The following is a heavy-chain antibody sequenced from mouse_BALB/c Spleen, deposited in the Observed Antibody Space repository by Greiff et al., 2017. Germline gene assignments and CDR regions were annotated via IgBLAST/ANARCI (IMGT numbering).Heavy chain of an antibody. Sequence: VQLQQSGAELVRPGSSVKISCKASGYAFSSYWMNWVKQRPEQGLEWIGRIDPANGNTKYDPKFQGKATITADTSSNTAYLQLSSLTSEDTAVYYCATGYSYFDYWGQGTTLTVSS. D-gene: IGHD2-3*01. CDR1: GYAFSSYW. J-gene: IGHJ2*01. CDR2: IDPANGNT. CDR3: ATGYSYFDY. V-gene: IGHV14-1*02.